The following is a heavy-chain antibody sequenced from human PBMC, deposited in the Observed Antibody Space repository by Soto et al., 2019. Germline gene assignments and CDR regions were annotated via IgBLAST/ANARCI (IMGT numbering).Heavy chain of an antibody. D-gene: IGHD2-15*01. CDR2: IYYSGST. CDR1: GGSISSYY. J-gene: IGHJ4*02. CDR3: ARVADCSGGSCYFSVDY. Sequence: PSETLSLTCAVSGGSISSYYWSWIRQPPGKGLEWIGYIYYSGSTHYNPSLKSRVTISVDTSKNQFSLKPSSVTAADTAVYYCARVADCSGGSCYFSVDYWGQGTLVTVSS. V-gene: IGHV4-59*08.